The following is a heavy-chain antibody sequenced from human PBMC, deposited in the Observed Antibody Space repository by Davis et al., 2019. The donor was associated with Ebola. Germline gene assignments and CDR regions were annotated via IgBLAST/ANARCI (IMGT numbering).Heavy chain of an antibody. CDR2: IYYNGKT. Sequence: PSETLSLTCTVSGGSISSSSYYWEWIRQPPGKGLEWIGSIYYNGKTYYNPSLKSRLTISVDTSKNQFSLNLSSVTAADTAVYYCARYRVTLDYWGQGTLVTVSS. D-gene: IGHD1-26*01. J-gene: IGHJ4*02. V-gene: IGHV4-39*01. CDR1: GGSISSSSYY. CDR3: ARYRVTLDY.